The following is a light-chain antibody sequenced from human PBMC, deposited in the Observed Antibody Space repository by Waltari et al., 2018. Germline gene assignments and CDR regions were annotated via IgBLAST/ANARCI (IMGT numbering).Light chain of an antibody. CDR3: QQRSNWTPHT. Sequence: EIVLTQSPDTLSLSPGDTATLSCRASQSVGSYLAWYQQKPGQPPRLLIYDASTRATGVPARFRGSGSGTEFTLTISSLEAEDFAVYYCQQRSNWTPHTFGQGARLEIK. V-gene: IGKV3-11*01. J-gene: IGKJ2*01. CDR1: QSVGSY. CDR2: DAS.